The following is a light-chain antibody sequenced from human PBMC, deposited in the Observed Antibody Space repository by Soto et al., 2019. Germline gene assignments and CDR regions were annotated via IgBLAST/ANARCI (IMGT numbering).Light chain of an antibody. V-gene: IGLV2-14*01. J-gene: IGLJ1*01. CDR1: SSDVGGYKY. CDR2: DVS. CDR3: SSYTSTTSDV. Sequence: QSALTQPASVSASPGQSITISCTGTSSDVGGYKYVSWYQQHPGKAPKLMIFDVSHRPSGVSNRFSGSKSGNTASLTISGLQAEDEADYYCSSYTSTTSDVFGTGTKLTVL.